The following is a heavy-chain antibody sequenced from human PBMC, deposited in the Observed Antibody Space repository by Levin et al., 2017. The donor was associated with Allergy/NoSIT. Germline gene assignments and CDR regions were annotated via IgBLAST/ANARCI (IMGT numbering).Heavy chain of an antibody. CDR2: IWYDGSNK. CDR3: ARAGYYDSSGYYHFQTDWYFDR. V-gene: IGHV3-33*01. J-gene: IGHJ2*01. CDR1: GFTFSSYG. Sequence: GESLKISCAASGFTFSSYGMHWVRQAPGKGLEWVAVIWYDGSNKYYADSVKGRFTISRDNSKNTLYLQMNSLRAEDTAVYYCARAGYYDSSGYYHFQTDWYFDRWGRGTLVTVSS. D-gene: IGHD3-22*01.